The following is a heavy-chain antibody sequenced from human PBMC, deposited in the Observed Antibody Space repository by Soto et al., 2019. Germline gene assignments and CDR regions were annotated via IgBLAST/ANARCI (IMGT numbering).Heavy chain of an antibody. J-gene: IGHJ4*02. CDR3: HGYGY. V-gene: IGHV3-53*01. D-gene: IGHD5-12*01. CDR1: VFTVTINY. CDR2: IYSGGTI. Sequence: EVQVVESGGGLVQPGGSLRLSCAVSVFTVTINYMSWVRQAPGKGLEWVSVIYSGGTIYYADSVKGRFTISRDTSKNTLYLQMNSLRGDDTAVYYCHGYGYWGQGTLVTVSS.